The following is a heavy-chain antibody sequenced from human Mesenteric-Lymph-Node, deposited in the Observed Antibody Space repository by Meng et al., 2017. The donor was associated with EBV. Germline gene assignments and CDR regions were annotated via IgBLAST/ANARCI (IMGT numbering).Heavy chain of an antibody. J-gene: IGHJ5*02. CDR3: ARDRAVVVAATPNWFDP. D-gene: IGHD2-15*01. CDR1: GGSISSSSYY. CDR2: IYYSGST. Sequence: LQRGESGPGLVKPSEPLSLTCTVSGGSISSSSYYWGWIRQPPGKGLEWIGNIYYSGSTYYNPSLKSRVTISLDTSKSQFSLKLSSVTAADTAVYYCARDRAVVVAATPNWFDPWGQGTLVTVSS. V-gene: IGHV4-39*07.